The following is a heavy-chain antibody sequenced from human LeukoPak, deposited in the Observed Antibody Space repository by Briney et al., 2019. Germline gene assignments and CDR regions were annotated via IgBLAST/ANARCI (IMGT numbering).Heavy chain of an antibody. D-gene: IGHD3-10*01. CDR1: GYSISSSYY. CDR2: IYYSGST. J-gene: IGHJ6*03. CDR3: ARTLYYYGSGNDYYYYMDV. Sequence: SETLSLTCTVSGYSISSSYYWGWIRQPPGKGLEWIGSIYYSGSTYYNPSLKSRVTISVDTSKNQFSLKLNSVTAADTAVYYCARTLYYYGSGNDYYYYMDVWGKGTTVTISS. V-gene: IGHV4-38-2*02.